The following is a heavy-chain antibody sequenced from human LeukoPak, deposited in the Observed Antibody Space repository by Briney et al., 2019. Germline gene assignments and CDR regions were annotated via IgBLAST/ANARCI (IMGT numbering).Heavy chain of an antibody. V-gene: IGHV3-53*01. CDR3: AKDSSASCYSPLDY. CDR1: GFTVSINY. D-gene: IGHD2-15*01. CDR2: IYSGGST. J-gene: IGHJ4*02. Sequence: PGGSLRLSCAASGFTVSINYMSWVRQAPGKGLEWVSVIYSGGSTYYADSVKGRFTISRDESKNTLYLQMNSLRAEDTAVYYCAKDSSASCYSPLDYWGQGTLVTVSS.